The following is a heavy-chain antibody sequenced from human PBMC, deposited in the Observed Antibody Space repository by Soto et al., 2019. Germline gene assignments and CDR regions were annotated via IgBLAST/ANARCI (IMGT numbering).Heavy chain of an antibody. CDR2: ISHSGRT. D-gene: IGHD3-10*01. CDR3: SYGSSFES. Sequence: SETLSLTCTVSVASLRSGSYYWSWIRQPPGKGLEWIGYISHSGRTNYDPSLKSRLTMSVDTSQNQFSLQLNSVTAADTAVYYCSYGSSFESWGQGTLVTV. J-gene: IGHJ4*02. V-gene: IGHV4-61*01. CDR1: VASLRSGSYY.